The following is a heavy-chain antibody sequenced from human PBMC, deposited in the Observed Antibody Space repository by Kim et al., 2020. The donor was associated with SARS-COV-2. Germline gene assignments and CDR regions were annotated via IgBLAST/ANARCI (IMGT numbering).Heavy chain of an antibody. V-gene: IGHV3-15*01. D-gene: IGHD3-3*01. CDR3: TTDPGGFWSGPYYYGMDV. J-gene: IGHJ6*02. Sequence: GRFTISRDDSKNALYLQMNSLKTEDTAVYYCTTDPGGFWSGPYYYGMDVWGQGATVTVSS.